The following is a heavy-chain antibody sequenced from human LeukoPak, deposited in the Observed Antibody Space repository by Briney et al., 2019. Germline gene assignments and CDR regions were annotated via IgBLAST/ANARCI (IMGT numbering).Heavy chain of an antibody. CDR3: ARGSMADIVGATTSDY. V-gene: IGHV4-59*01. CDR1: GGSISSYY. D-gene: IGHD1-26*01. J-gene: IGHJ4*02. CDR2: IYYSGST. Sequence: SETLSLTCTVSGGSISSYYWSWIRQPPGKGLEWIGYIYYSGSTNYNPSLKSRVTISVDTSKNQFSLKLSSVTAADTAVYYCARGSMADIVGATTSDYWGQGTLVTVSS.